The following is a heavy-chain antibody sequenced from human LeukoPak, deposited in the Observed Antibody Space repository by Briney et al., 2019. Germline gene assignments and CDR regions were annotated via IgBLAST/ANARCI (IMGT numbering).Heavy chain of an antibody. CDR1: GYTFTGYY. J-gene: IGHJ3*02. V-gene: IGHV1-2*02. Sequence: GASVKVSCKASGYTFTGYYMHWVRQAPGQGLEWMGWINPNSGGTNVAQKFQGRVTMTRDTSISTANMELSSLRSDDTAVYYCARAKRLTVDRGVIPPRTSFDMWGQGTMVTVSS. D-gene: IGHD3-10*01. CDR3: ARAKRLTVDRGVIPPRTSFDM. CDR2: INPNSGGT.